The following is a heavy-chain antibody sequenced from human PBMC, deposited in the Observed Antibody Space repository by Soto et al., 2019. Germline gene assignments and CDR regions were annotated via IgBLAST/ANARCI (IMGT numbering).Heavy chain of an antibody. V-gene: IGHV1-3*01. J-gene: IGHJ4*02. CDR3: ASSGGSTGFFDY. CDR1: GYTFTSYA. CDR2: INAGNGNT. Sequence: ASVKVSCKASGYTFTSYAMHWVRQAPGQRLEWMGWINAGNGNTKYSQKFQGRVTITRDTSASTAYMELSSLRSEDTAVYYCASSGGSTGFFDYWGQGTLVTVSS. D-gene: IGHD1-26*01.